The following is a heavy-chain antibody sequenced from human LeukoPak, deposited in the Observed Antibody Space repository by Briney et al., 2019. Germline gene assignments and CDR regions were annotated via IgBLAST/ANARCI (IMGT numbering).Heavy chain of an antibody. CDR1: GFTFSSYE. Sequence: GGSLRLSCAASGFTFSSYEMNWVRQAPGKGLEWVSYISSSGSTIYYADSVKGRFSISRDNAKNSLYLRMNSLRAEDTAVYYCARDLYSSNLDYWGQGTLVTVSS. J-gene: IGHJ4*02. D-gene: IGHD6-13*01. V-gene: IGHV3-48*03. CDR3: ARDLYSSNLDY. CDR2: ISSSGSTI.